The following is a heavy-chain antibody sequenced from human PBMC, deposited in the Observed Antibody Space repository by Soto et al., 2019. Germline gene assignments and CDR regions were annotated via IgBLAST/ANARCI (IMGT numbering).Heavy chain of an antibody. Sequence: SETLSLTCTVSGGSISSSSYYWGWIRQPPGKGLEWIGSIYYSGSTYYNPSLKSRVTISVDTSKNQFSLKLSSVTAADTAVYYCATIHIVVVTAILGYFDYWGQGTLVTVSS. D-gene: IGHD2-21*02. J-gene: IGHJ4*02. V-gene: IGHV4-39*01. CDR3: ATIHIVVVTAILGYFDY. CDR2: IYYSGST. CDR1: GGSISSSSYY.